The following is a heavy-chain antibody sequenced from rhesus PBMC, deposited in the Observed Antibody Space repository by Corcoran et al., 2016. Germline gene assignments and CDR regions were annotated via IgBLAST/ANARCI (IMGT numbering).Heavy chain of an antibody. CDR1: GGSISSSY. Sequence: QLQLQESGPGLVKPSETLSVTCAVSGGSISSSYWSWIRQAPGKGLAWIEYIYGSVSSTNYNPSLKVRVTLSVDTSKNQLSLKLSSVTTADTAVYYCAREGGFWGQGALVTVSS. D-gene: IGHD1-44*02. V-gene: IGHV4-169*02. CDR2: IYGSVSST. J-gene: IGHJ1*01. CDR3: AREGGF.